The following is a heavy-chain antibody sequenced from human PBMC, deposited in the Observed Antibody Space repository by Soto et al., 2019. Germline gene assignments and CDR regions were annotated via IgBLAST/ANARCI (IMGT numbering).Heavy chain of an antibody. CDR1: GFTFSSYA. D-gene: IGHD3-10*01. CDR2: ISGSGGST. CDR3: AKVAYYYGSGSYHDAFDI. V-gene: IGHV3-23*01. J-gene: IGHJ3*02. Sequence: GGSLRLSCAASGFTFSSYAMSWVRQAPGKGLEWVSAISGSGGSTYYADSVKGRFTISRDNSKNTLYLQMNSLRAEDTAVYYCAKVAYYYGSGSYHDAFDIWGQGTMVTV.